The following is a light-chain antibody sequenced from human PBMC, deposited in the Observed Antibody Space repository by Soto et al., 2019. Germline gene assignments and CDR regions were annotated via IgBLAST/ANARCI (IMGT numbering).Light chain of an antibody. J-gene: IGLJ1*01. CDR3: SSYTPSSTYV. Sequence: QSALTQPASVSGSPGQSITISCTGSTSDIGGYEYVSWYQQYPGKAPRLIIYDVHSRPSGVSNRFSGSKSGNTASLTISGLQAEDEADYHCSSYTPSSTYVFGTGTKVTVL. CDR2: DVH. CDR1: TSDIGGYEY. V-gene: IGLV2-14*03.